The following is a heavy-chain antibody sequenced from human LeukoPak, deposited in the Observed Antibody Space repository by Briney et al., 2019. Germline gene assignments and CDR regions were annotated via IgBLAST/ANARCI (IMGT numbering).Heavy chain of an antibody. CDR2: IKHDGSEK. CDR1: GFTSSGYW. Sequence: GSLRLSCAASGFTSSGYWITWVREAPGKGLGWVANIKHDGSEKFNVDSVKGRFTIARENAKNSLYLQMNSLRAEDTAVYYCVRHSGTYYDYWGQGTLVSVSS. J-gene: IGHJ4*02. V-gene: IGHV3-7*01. CDR3: VRHSGTYYDY. D-gene: IGHD1-26*01.